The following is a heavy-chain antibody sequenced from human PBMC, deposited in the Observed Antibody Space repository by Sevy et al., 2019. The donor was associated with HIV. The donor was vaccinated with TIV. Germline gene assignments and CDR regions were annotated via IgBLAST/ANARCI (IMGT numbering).Heavy chain of an antibody. Sequence: GGCLRLSCAASGFPFSDAWMNCVRQAPGKGLEWVGLIKNENEGGTTDYAAPVKGRFTISRDDSKNTLFLQMSSLKTEGTAIYYCTTDWGSRTSWVRAFDLWGQGTPVSVSS. D-gene: IGHD3-16*01. CDR2: IKNENEGGTT. J-gene: IGHJ3*01. CDR1: GFPFSDAW. CDR3: TTDWGSRTSWVRAFDL. V-gene: IGHV3-15*01.